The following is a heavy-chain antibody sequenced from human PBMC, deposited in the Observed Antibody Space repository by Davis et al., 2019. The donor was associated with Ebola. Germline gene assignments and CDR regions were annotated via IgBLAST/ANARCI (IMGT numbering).Heavy chain of an antibody. V-gene: IGHV4-34*01. D-gene: IGHD3-10*01. CDR3: ATGQRLLWFGESTNGGMDV. J-gene: IGHJ6*04. Sequence: MPGGSLRLSCAVYGGSFSGYYWSWIRQPPGKGLEWIGEINHSGSTTYNPSLKSRVTISVDTSKNQFSLKLSSVTAADTAVYYCATGQRLLWFGESTNGGMDVWGKGTTVTVSS. CDR1: GGSFSGYY. CDR2: INHSGST.